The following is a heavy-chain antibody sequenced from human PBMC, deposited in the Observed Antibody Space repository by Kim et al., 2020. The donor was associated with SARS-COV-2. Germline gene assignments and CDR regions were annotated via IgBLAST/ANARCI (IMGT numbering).Heavy chain of an antibody. CDR1: GDSTSSFY. V-gene: IGHV4-59*08. CDR2: VFYRGST. J-gene: IGHJ4*02. Sequence: SETLSRTCTVSGDSTSSFYWSWIRQPPGKALEWVASVFYRGSTNYNPSLQGRASISVDASNNQFSLRLTSVTAADTAVYYCARGGSYFEHWGQGALVTVSS. CDR3: ARGGSYFEH. D-gene: IGHD3-16*01.